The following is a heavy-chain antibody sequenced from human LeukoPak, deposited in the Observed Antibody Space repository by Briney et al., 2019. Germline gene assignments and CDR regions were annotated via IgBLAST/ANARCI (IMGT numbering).Heavy chain of an antibody. CDR3: ARETSQKGAHYMDV. D-gene: IGHD3-16*01. CDR2: IHDSRTT. CDR1: GYSISGDY. V-gene: IGHV4-59*01. Sequence: SETLSLTCTVSGYSISGDYWSWIRQPPGKGLEWIGWIHDSRTTNYNPSLKSRVTMSVDTSKNQFSLKLSSVTAADTAVYYCARETSQKGAHYMDVWGKGTTVTISS. J-gene: IGHJ6*03.